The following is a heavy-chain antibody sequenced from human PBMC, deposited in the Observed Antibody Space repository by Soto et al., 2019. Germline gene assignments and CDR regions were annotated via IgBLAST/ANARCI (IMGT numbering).Heavy chain of an antibody. Sequence: QVQLVQSGAEVKKPGSSVKVSCKASGGTFSNYALISWVRQAPGQGLEWMGGIIPIDATVNYAQKFQGRITITAEESTTTAYMDLGSLRSEDTAVYYCARDLLGFGYTYADVWGQETTVTVSS. CDR2: IIPIDATV. D-gene: IGHD3-10*01. CDR1: GGTFSNYA. CDR3: ARDLLGFGYTYADV. J-gene: IGHJ6*01. V-gene: IGHV1-69*12.